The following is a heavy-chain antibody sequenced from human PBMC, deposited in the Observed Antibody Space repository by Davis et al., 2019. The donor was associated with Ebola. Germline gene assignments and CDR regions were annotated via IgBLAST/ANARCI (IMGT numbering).Heavy chain of an antibody. J-gene: IGHJ4*02. V-gene: IGHV5-10-1*01. D-gene: IGHD3-3*01. CDR2: MDPSDSYT. CDR3: ARFDFWSGYPTFDY. CDR1: GYSFTSYW. Sequence: GESLKISCKCSGYSFTSYWISWVRQMPGKGLEWMGRMDPSDSYTNYSPSFQGHVTISADKSSSTAYLQWSSLKASDTAMYYCARFDFWSGYPTFDYWGQGTLVTVSS.